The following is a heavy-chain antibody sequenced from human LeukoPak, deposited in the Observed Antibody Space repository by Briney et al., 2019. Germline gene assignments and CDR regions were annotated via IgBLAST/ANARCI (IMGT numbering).Heavy chain of an antibody. V-gene: IGHV3-49*03. D-gene: IGHD6-25*01. CDR1: GFSFADEA. Sequence: GGSLRLSCTTSGFSFADEALSWFRQAPGKGLEWVGFIRRKASGGAIEYAASVKGRFTTSRDDSNGIAYLQMNSLRAEDTAVYYCSRAQSGSGLGYWGQGTLVTVSS. CDR3: SRAQSGSGLGY. J-gene: IGHJ4*02. CDR2: IRRKASGGAI.